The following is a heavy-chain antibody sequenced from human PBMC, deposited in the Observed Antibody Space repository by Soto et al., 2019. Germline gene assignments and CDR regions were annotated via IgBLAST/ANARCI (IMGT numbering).Heavy chain of an antibody. D-gene: IGHD3-3*01. J-gene: IGHJ4*02. CDR2: IGVGSGNR. CDR1: GFTFTSSG. V-gene: IGHV1-58*01. Sequence: SVKVSCKASGFTFTSSGVQWVRQARGQRLEWIGWIGVGSGNRHYAQKFQERVTITRDMSTNTAYMELSSLRSEDTSVYYCAAFGVNFAHWGQGTLVTVSS. CDR3: AAFGVNFAH.